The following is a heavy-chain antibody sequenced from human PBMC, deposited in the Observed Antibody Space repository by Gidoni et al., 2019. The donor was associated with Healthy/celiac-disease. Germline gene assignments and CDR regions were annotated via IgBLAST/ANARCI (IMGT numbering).Heavy chain of an antibody. V-gene: IGHV3-74*01. CDR2: INSDGSST. Sequence: EVQLVESGGGLVQPGGSLRLSCAASGFTFSSYWMHWVRQAPGKGLVWVSRINSDGSSTSYADSVKGRFTISRDNAKNTLYLQMNSLRAEDTAVYYCARDPTYCGGDCYPDHNWFDPWGQGTLVTVSS. CDR1: GFTFSSYW. J-gene: IGHJ5*02. D-gene: IGHD2-21*02. CDR3: ARDPTYCGGDCYPDHNWFDP.